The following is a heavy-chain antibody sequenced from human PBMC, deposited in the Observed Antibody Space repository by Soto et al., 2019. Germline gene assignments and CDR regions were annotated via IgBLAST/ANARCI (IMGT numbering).Heavy chain of an antibody. J-gene: IGHJ4*02. CDR1: GLTFSSYA. D-gene: IGHD3-22*01. CDR2: ISISGHRT. CDR3: AKAIPYYDSTGYFDY. Sequence: PGGSLRLSCAGSGLTFSSYAMSWVRQAPGKGLEWVSGISISGHRTYYADSVKGRFTISRDDSKNTLYLQMNSLRADDTALYYCAKAIPYYDSTGYFDYWGQGTLVTV. V-gene: IGHV3-23*01.